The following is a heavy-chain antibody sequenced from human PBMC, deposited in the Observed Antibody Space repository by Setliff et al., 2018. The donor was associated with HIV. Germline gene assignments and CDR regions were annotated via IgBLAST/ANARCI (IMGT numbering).Heavy chain of an antibody. J-gene: IGHJ3*02. V-gene: IGHV4-39*01. CDR2: INHSGST. Sequence: SETLSLTCSVSGDSISDTTYYWGWIRQPPGKGLEWIGEINHSGSTNYNPSLKSRVTISVDTSKNQFSLKLTSVTAADTAVYYCARHYGGNLDAFDIWGLGTMVTVSS. CDR1: GDSISDTTYY. CDR3: ARHYGGNLDAFDI. D-gene: IGHD4-17*01.